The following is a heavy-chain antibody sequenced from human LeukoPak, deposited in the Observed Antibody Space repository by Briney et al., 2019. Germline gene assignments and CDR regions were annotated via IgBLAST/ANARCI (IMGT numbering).Heavy chain of an antibody. CDR1: GFTVSSHY. CDR3: ARETWGQQLALGY. V-gene: IGHV3-66*01. CDR2: IYSGGTT. Sequence: PGGSLRLSCAASGFTVSSHYMSWVRQTPGKGLEWVSIIYSGGTTYYADSVKGRFTISRDNAKNTLYLQMNSLRVEDTAVYYCARETWGQQLALGYWGQGTLVTVSS. J-gene: IGHJ4*02. D-gene: IGHD6-13*01.